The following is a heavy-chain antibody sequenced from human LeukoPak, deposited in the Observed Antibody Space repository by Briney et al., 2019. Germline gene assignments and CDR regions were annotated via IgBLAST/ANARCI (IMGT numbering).Heavy chain of an antibody. Sequence: ASVKVSCKASGYTFTSYYMQWVRQAPGQGVEWMGILNPSGGSTSYAQKFPGRVPMTRDTSTSTVYMELRSLRSEDTAVYYCARDYYDSSGYYVFDYWGQGTLVTVSS. CDR1: GYTFTSYY. CDR2: LNPSGGST. D-gene: IGHD3-22*01. V-gene: IGHV1-46*01. J-gene: IGHJ4*02. CDR3: ARDYYDSSGYYVFDY.